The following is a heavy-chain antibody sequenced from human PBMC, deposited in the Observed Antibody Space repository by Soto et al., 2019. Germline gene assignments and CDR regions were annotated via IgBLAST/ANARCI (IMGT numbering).Heavy chain of an antibody. CDR3: ARANVEMATINAFDI. D-gene: IGHD5-12*01. V-gene: IGHV4-30-2*01. CDR1: GGSISSGGYS. Sequence: QLQLQESGSGLVKPSQTLSLTCAVSGGSISSGGYSWSWIRQPPGKGLEWIGYIYHSGSTYYNPSLKSRVTISVDRSKNQFSLKLSSVTAADTVVYYCARANVEMATINAFDIWGQGTMVTVSS. J-gene: IGHJ3*02. CDR2: IYHSGST.